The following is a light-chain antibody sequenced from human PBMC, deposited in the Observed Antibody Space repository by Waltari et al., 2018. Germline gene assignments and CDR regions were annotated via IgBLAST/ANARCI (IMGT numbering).Light chain of an antibody. V-gene: IGKV3-15*01. CDR3: QQYEDWPRHS. CDR2: GAY. CDR1: QNVGTS. J-gene: IGKJ4*01. Sequence: EIVVTQSPATLSVSPGERVPLSCRASQNVGTSLAWYQQNPGQTPRLLIFGAYSRASGVPARFSGSGSGTDFTLAISSLQSEDFAVYYCQQYEDWPRHSFGGGTKVQIE.